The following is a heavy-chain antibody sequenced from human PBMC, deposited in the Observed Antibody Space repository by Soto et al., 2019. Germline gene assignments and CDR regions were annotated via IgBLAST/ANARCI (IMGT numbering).Heavy chain of an antibody. D-gene: IGHD6-19*01. V-gene: IGHV3-23*01. CDR3: KGGEAWPVYYLDY. CDR2: ISGSGGST. J-gene: IGHJ4*02. Sequence: EVQLLESGGGLVQPRGSLRLSCAASGFTFSNYAMSWVRQAPGKGLEWVSAISGSGGSTYYGDSVKGRFTISRDNSKNTLYLQMNSLRAEATAVYYCKGGEAWPVYYLDYWGQGTLVTVSS. CDR1: GFTFSNYA.